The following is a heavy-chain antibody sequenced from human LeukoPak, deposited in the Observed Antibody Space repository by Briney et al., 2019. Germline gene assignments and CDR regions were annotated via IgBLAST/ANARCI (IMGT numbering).Heavy chain of an antibody. Sequence: PSQTLSLTCTVSGGSISSGSYYWSWIRQPAGKGLEWIGRIYTSGSTNYNPSLKSRVTISVDTSKNQFSLKLSSVTAADTAVYYCARDTEGYSSSDTHSTYYYYYMDVWGKGTTVTISS. CDR1: GGSISSGSYY. CDR3: ARDTEGYSSSDTHSTYYYYYMDV. J-gene: IGHJ6*03. D-gene: IGHD6-13*01. CDR2: IYTSGST. V-gene: IGHV4-61*02.